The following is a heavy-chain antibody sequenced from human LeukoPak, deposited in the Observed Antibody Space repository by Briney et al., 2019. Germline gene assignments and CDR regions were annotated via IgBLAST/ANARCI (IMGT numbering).Heavy chain of an antibody. CDR3: ARENSGSYSWLDY. D-gene: IGHD1-26*01. CDR2: ISSRSSYM. V-gene: IGHV3-21*01. J-gene: IGHJ4*02. CDR1: GFTFSDFT. Sequence: PGGSLRLTCAASGFTFSDFTMNWVRQAPGKGLEWVSSISSRSSYMYYADSVKGRFTVFRDNAMNSLYLQMNSLRAEDTAVYYCARENSGSYSWLDYWGQGTLVTVSS.